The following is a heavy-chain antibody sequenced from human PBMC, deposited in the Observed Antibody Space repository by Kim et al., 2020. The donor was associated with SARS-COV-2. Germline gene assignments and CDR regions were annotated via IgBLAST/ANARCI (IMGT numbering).Heavy chain of an antibody. V-gene: IGHV3-23*01. D-gene: IGHD5-12*01. CDR3: AKCHTGYDFDY. Sequence: TYYADSVKGRFTISRDNSKNTLYLQMNSLRAEDTAVYYCAKCHTGYDFDYWGQGTLVTVSS. J-gene: IGHJ4*02. CDR2: T.